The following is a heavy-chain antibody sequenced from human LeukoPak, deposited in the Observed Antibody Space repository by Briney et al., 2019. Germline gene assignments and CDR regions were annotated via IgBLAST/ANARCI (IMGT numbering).Heavy chain of an antibody. V-gene: IGHV1-2*02. CDR2: INPNSGGT. D-gene: IGHD3-9*01. Sequence: ASVKVSCKASGYTFTSYGISWVRQAPGQGLEWMGWINPNSGGTNYAQKFQGRVTMTRDTSISTAYMELSRLRSDDTAVYYCARASQAYDILTGYYRALGAFDIWGQGTMVTVSS. CDR1: GYTFTSYG. CDR3: ARASQAYDILTGYYRALGAFDI. J-gene: IGHJ3*02.